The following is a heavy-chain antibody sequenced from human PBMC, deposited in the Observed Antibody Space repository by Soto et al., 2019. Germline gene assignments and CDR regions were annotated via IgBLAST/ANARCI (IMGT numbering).Heavy chain of an antibody. CDR3: VKDAAPLWNGFGRNWFDP. V-gene: IGHV3-64D*06. CDR1: GFSFSSYA. D-gene: IGHD3-3*01. CDR2: ISRDGDST. J-gene: IGHJ5*02. Sequence: GGSLRLSCSASGFSFSSYAMNWVRQAPGKGLEYVSGISRDGDSTYYADFVKGRFTVSRDNSKNTLFLQVRSLRVEDTAVYYCVKDAAPLWNGFGRNWFDPWGPGTLVTVS.